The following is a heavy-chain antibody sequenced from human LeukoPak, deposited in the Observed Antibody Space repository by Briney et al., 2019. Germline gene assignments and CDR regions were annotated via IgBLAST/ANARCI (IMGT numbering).Heavy chain of an antibody. CDR1: GGSISSDGYY. CDR2: IYYSGST. J-gene: IGHJ3*02. V-gene: IGHV4-31*03. CDR3: ARPAYCGGDCYSGYDAFDI. D-gene: IGHD2-21*02. Sequence: SETLSLTCTVSGGSISSDGYYWSWIRQHPGKGLEWIGYIYYSGSTYYNPSLKSRVTISVDTSKNQFSLKLSSVTAADTAVYYCARPAYCGGDCYSGYDAFDIWGQGTMVTVSS.